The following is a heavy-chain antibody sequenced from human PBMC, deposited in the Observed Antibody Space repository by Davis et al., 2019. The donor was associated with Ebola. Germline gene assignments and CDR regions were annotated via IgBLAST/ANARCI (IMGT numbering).Heavy chain of an antibody. CDR1: GFTFSSYG. D-gene: IGHD3-22*01. Sequence: GGSLRLSCAASGFTFSSYGMHWVRQAPGKGLEWVAVIWYDGSNKYYADSVKGRFTISRDNSRNTLDLQMNSLKAEDTAVYYCAKRPDASGSRRGAFDIWGQGTMVTVSS. V-gene: IGHV3-33*06. CDR3: AKRPDASGSRRGAFDI. CDR2: IWYDGSNK. J-gene: IGHJ3*02.